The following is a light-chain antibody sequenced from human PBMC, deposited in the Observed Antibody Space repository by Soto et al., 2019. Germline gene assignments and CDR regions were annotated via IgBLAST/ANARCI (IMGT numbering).Light chain of an antibody. CDR1: QSISSY. Sequence: DIQMTQSPSSLPASVGDRVTITCRASQSISSYLNWYQQKLGKAPKLLIYAAVSLQSGVPSRFSGSGSGTDFTLTISSLQPEDFATYYCQQTYSTPLVTFGGGTKVEIK. CDR3: QQTYSTPLVT. CDR2: AAV. V-gene: IGKV1-39*01. J-gene: IGKJ4*01.